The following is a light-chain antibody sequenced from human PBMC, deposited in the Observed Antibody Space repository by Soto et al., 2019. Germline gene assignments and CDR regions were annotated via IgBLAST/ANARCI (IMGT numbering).Light chain of an antibody. Sequence: DIQMTQSPSTLSASVGDRVTITCRASQSIGTSLAWYQQRPGKAPKLLIYLASNLEVGVPSRFSGSGSGTEFTLAISSLQPDAFATYYCQQHGSYPRTLGQGTKVEI. V-gene: IGKV1-5*03. J-gene: IGKJ1*01. CDR3: QQHGSYPRT. CDR2: LAS. CDR1: QSIGTS.